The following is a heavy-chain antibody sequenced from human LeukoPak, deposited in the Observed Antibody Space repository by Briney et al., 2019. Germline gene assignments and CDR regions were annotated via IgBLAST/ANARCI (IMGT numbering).Heavy chain of an antibody. CDR2: INPHSGST. CDR3: AIHPTGSRSAFEY. CDR1: GYIFTSYY. Sequence: ASVKVSCKASGYIFTSYYMHWVRQDPGQGLEWMGIINPHSGSTTYAQKFQRRVTMSRDTSTSIAYMDLSSLRSEDTAVYYCAIHPTGSRSAFEYWGQGTLVTVSS. D-gene: IGHD1-1*01. V-gene: IGHV1-46*01. J-gene: IGHJ4*02.